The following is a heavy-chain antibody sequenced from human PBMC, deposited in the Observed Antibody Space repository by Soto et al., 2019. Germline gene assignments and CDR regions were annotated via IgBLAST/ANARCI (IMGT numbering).Heavy chain of an antibody. CDR3: ARSDIVATRHGSNNWFDP. Sequence: PSETLSLTCAVSGGSISSGGYSWIWIRHPPGKGLEWIGYIYHSGSTYYNPSLKSRVTISVDRSKDQFSLKLSSVTAADTAVYYCARSDIVATRHGSNNWFDPWGQGTLVTVSS. J-gene: IGHJ5*02. V-gene: IGHV4-30-2*01. CDR2: IYHSGST. CDR1: GGSISSGGYS. D-gene: IGHD5-12*01.